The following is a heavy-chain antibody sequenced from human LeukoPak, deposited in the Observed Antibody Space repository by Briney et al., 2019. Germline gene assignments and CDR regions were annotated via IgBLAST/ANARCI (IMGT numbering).Heavy chain of an antibody. D-gene: IGHD5-24*01. Sequence: SLRLSCTTSGFTFGDYAMSWVRQAPGQGLEWVGFIRIKAYGATQEYAASVKGRFTISRDDSKSIAYLQMNSLKAEDTAVYYCTKERDGYIGFFDYWGQGTLVTVSS. V-gene: IGHV3-49*04. CDR3: TKERDGYIGFFDY. CDR2: IRIKAYGATQ. J-gene: IGHJ4*02. CDR1: GFTFGDYA.